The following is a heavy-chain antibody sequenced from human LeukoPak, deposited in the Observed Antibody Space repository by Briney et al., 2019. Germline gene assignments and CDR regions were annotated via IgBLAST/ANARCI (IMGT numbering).Heavy chain of an antibody. V-gene: IGHV1-18*01. J-gene: IGHJ4*02. Sequence: ASVKVSCKASGYTFTSYGISWVRQAPGQGLEWMGWISAYNGNTNYAQKLQDRVTMTTDTSTSTACMELRSLRSDDTAVYYCARDLLKGSGSHFDYWGQGTLVTVSS. CDR1: GYTFTSYG. CDR3: ARDLLKGSGSHFDY. CDR2: ISAYNGNT. D-gene: IGHD3-10*01.